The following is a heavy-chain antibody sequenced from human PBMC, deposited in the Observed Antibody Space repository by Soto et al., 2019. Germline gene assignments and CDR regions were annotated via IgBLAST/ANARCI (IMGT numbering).Heavy chain of an antibody. V-gene: IGHV4-39*01. D-gene: IGHD5-18*01. CDR3: ARLGRQLYYYYFMDV. CDR1: GGSISGSSYY. J-gene: IGHJ6*03. CDR2: IKYSGNT. Sequence: PSETLSLTCTVSGGSISGSSYYWGWIRQPPGKGLEWIGNIKYSGNTYQNPSLKSRATISVDTSKNQFSLMLSSVTAADTAVYYCARLGRQLYYYYFMDVRGRGSTVTVSS.